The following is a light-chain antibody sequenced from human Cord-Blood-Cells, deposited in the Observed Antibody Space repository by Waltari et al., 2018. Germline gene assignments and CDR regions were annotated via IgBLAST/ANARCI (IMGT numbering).Light chain of an antibody. Sequence: QSALTQPPSASGSPGQSVTISCTGTSSDVGGYNYVSWSQPHPGKAPNLMIYEVSKRPSGVPDRFSGSKSGNTASLTVSGRQAEDEADYYCSSYAGSNNVVFGGGTKLTVL. CDR1: SSDVGGYNY. CDR2: EVS. J-gene: IGLJ2*01. V-gene: IGLV2-8*01. CDR3: SSYAGSNNVV.